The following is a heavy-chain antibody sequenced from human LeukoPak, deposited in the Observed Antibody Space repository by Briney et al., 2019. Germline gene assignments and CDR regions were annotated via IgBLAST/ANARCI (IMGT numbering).Heavy chain of an antibody. D-gene: IGHD6-13*01. CDR3: ARQSSSSSCYVGYAFDV. CDR1: GGTISSYD. Sequence: SETLTLSCTVSGGTISSYDRSWIRQPPGKGLEWIGYIYYSGSTNYNPSLKSRVTISVDTSKNQFSLNLSSVTAADTAVYYCARQSSSSSCYVGYAFDVWGQGTMVTVSS. V-gene: IGHV4-59*08. CDR2: IYYSGST. J-gene: IGHJ3*01.